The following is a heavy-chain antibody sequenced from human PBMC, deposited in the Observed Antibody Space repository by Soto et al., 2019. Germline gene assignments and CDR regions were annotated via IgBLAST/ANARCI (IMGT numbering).Heavy chain of an antibody. CDR1: GYTFTSYG. Sequence: QVQLVQSGAEVKKPGASVKVSCKASGYTFTSYGISWVRQAPGQGLEWMGWISAYNGNTNYAQKLQGRVTMTTDTSTSTDYMELRSLRSDDTAVYYCARGGGYDYYYYYGMDVWGQGTTVTVSS. CDR2: ISAYNGNT. J-gene: IGHJ6*02. V-gene: IGHV1-18*01. D-gene: IGHD5-12*01. CDR3: ARGGGYDYYYYYGMDV.